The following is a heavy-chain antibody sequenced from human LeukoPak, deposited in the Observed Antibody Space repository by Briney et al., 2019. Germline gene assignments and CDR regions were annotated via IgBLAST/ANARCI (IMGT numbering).Heavy chain of an antibody. D-gene: IGHD3-16*01. Sequence: GASVKVSCKASGYTFTGYYIHWVRQAPGQGLEWMGWINPNSGGINYAQKFQGRVTMTRDTSISTAYMELSRLRSDDTAVYYCARDISPALRLGGDYYYYGMDVWGQGTPVTVSS. J-gene: IGHJ6*02. CDR1: GYTFTGYY. CDR3: ARDISPALRLGGDYYYYGMDV. CDR2: INPNSGGI. V-gene: IGHV1-2*02.